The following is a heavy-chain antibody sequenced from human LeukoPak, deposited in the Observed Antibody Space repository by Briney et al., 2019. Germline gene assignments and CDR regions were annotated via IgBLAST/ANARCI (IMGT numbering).Heavy chain of an antibody. V-gene: IGHV3-23*01. CDR1: GLTFSDYA. J-gene: IGHJ4*02. D-gene: IGHD2-21*01. CDR3: AKDYSDSRVADVFLEY. CDR2: ITSGFTP. Sequence: GGSLRLSCAASGLTFSDYAMSWFRQAPGKGLKYVAGITSGFTPLYADFVKGRFTVSRDNSKSTFHLQMNSLRAEDTAVYFCAKDYSDSRVADVFLEYWGQGTLVTVSS.